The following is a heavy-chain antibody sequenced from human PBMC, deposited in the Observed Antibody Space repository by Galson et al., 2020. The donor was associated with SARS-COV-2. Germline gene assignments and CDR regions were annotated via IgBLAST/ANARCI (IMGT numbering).Heavy chain of an antibody. CDR2: ISSSGANT. CDR3: AKDINYDSSGYHRNAFDI. Sequence: GGSLRLSCAASGFTFSSYAMNWVRQAPGKGLEWVSVISSSGANTYYADSVKGRFTISRDNSKNSLYLQMNSLRAEDTALYYCAKDINYDSSGYHRNAFDIWGQGTMVTVSS. D-gene: IGHD3-22*01. V-gene: IGHV3-23*01. J-gene: IGHJ3*02. CDR1: GFTFSSYA.